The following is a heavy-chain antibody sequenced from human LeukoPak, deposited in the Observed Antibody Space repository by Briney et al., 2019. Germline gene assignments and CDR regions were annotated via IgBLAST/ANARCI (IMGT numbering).Heavy chain of an antibody. Sequence: GGSLRLSCAASGFTFSSYWMSWVRQAPGKGLEWVANIKQDGSEKYYVDSVKGRFTISRDNAKNSLYLQMNSLRAEGTAVYYCARDTISSSWDYWGQGTLVTVSS. CDR2: IKQDGSEK. V-gene: IGHV3-7*01. CDR1: GFTFSSYW. J-gene: IGHJ4*02. CDR3: ARDTISSSWDY. D-gene: IGHD6-6*01.